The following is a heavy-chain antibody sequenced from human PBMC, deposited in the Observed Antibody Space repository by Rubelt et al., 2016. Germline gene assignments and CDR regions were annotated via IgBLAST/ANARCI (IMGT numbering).Heavy chain of an antibody. CDR3: SRRAWGDDAFDI. CDR2: IWYDGSNK. J-gene: IGHJ3*02. V-gene: IGHV3-33*08. Sequence: VQLVESGGGLVKPGGSLRLSCAASGFTFSNAWMSWVRQAPGKGLEWVAVIWYDGSNKYYADSGKGRFTISRDNSKNRRYLQMNSLRADDTAVYYCSRRAWGDDAFDIWGQGTMVTVSS. D-gene: IGHD3-16*01. CDR1: GFTFSNAW.